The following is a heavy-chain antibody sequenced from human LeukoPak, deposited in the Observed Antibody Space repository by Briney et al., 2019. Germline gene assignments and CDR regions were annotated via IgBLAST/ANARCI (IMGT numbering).Heavy chain of an antibody. Sequence: GGSLRLSCTASGFPFSTYSMNWVRQTPGKGLEWISFISSNSGTIYYADPVKGRFTISRDNAKNSLFLQMNGLRVDDTGIYYCARDSFTNYPPFDSWGQGSRVSVSS. CDR2: ISSNSGTI. J-gene: IGHJ4*02. CDR1: GFPFSTYS. D-gene: IGHD1-7*01. V-gene: IGHV3-48*04. CDR3: ARDSFTNYPPFDS.